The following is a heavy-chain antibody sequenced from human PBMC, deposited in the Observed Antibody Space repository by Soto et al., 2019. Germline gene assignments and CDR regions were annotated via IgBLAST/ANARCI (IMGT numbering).Heavy chain of an antibody. V-gene: IGHV3-21*01. J-gene: IGHJ6*03. CDR2: ISSSSSYI. CDR3: ASWAYDFWSGYYRRFRYMDV. CDR1: GFTFSSYS. D-gene: IGHD3-3*01. Sequence: GGSLRLSCAASGFTFSSYSMNWVRQAPGKGLEWVSSISSSSSYIYYADSVKGRFTISRDNAKNSLYLQMNSLRAEDTTVYYCASWAYDFWSGYYRRFRYMDVWGKGTTVTVSS.